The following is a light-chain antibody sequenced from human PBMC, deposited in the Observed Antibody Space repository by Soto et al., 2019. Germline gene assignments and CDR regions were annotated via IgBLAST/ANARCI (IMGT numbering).Light chain of an antibody. CDR1: QSVSSSY. V-gene: IGKV3-20*01. Sequence: EIVLTQSPGTLSLSPGERATLSCRASQSVSSSYVAWYQQKPGQAPRLLIYGASSRATGLPDRFSGSVAGTDFTLTISRLEPEYFSGYYSQQYGSSPPTFEQGTKVEIK. CDR3: QQYGSSPPT. CDR2: GAS. J-gene: IGKJ1*01.